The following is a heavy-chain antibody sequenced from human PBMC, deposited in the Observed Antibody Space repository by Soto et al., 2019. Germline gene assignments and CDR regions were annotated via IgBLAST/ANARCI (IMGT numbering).Heavy chain of an antibody. CDR2: IKSKTDGGTT. CDR3: TIRRREGSSSWYLVY. V-gene: IGHV3-15*07. CDR1: GFTFSNAW. J-gene: IGHJ4*02. Sequence: PGGSLRLSCAASGFTFSNAWMNWVRQAPGKGLEWVGRIKSKTDGGTTDYAAPVKGRFTISRDDSKNTLYLQMNSLKTEDTAVYYCTIRRREGSSSWYLVYWGQGTLVTVSS. D-gene: IGHD6-13*01.